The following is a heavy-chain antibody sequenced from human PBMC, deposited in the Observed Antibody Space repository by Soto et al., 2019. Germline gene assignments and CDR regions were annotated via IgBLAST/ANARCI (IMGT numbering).Heavy chain of an antibody. CDR1: GFTFSSYA. CDR2: ISGSGGST. Sequence: GGSLRLSCAASGFTFSSYAMSWVRQAPGKGLEWVSAISGSGGSTYYADSVKGRFTISRDNSKNTLYLQMNSLRAEDTAVYYCAKDPTQEEYCSGGSCYHYYYGMDVWGQGTTVTVSS. V-gene: IGHV3-23*01. D-gene: IGHD2-15*01. J-gene: IGHJ6*02. CDR3: AKDPTQEEYCSGGSCYHYYYGMDV.